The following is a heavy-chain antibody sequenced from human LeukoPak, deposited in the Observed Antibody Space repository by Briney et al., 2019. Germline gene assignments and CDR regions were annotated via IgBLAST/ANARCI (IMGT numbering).Heavy chain of an antibody. CDR2: IHSDGITT. Sequence: PGGSLRLSCAASGFTFSSYWMHWVRQAPGRGLVWVSRIHSDGITTNYADSVKGRFTISRDNAKNTVYLQMNSLRAEDTAVYYCTRGGAGCFDYWGQGSLVTVSS. J-gene: IGHJ4*02. CDR1: GFTFSSYW. D-gene: IGHD4-17*01. V-gene: IGHV3-74*01. CDR3: TRGGAGCFDY.